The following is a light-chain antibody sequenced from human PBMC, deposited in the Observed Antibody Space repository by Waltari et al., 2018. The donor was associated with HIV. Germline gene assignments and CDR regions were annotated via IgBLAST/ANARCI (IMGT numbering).Light chain of an antibody. Sequence: QPALTQPASISGSPGQSITISCPGGPHDPGGYDLVPCYQQYPGQAPKVLIYEVTSRPSGVSGRFSASRSGSTASLTISQLQAADEADYFCTSTSIGSSAPRVFGGGTKVTVL. V-gene: IGLV2-14*01. CDR2: EVT. J-gene: IGLJ2*01. CDR3: TSTSIGSSAPRV. CDR1: PHDPGGYDL.